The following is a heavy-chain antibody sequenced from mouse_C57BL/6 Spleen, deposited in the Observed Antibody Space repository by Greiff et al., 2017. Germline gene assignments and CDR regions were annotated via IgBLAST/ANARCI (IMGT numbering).Heavy chain of an antibody. CDR3: ARVTTVVANGYAMDY. V-gene: IGHV5-17*01. CDR2: ISSGSSTI. CDR1: GFTFSDYG. Sequence: EVMLVESGGGLVKPGGSLKLSCAASGFTFSDYGMHWVRQAPEKGLEWVAYISSGSSTIYYADTVKGRFTISRDNAKNTLFLQMTSLRSEDTAMYYCARVTTVVANGYAMDYWGQGTSVTVSS. D-gene: IGHD1-1*01. J-gene: IGHJ4*01.